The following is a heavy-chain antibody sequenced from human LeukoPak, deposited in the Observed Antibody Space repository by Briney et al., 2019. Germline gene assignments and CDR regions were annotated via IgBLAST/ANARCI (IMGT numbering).Heavy chain of an antibody. V-gene: IGHV3-23*01. CDR1: RFTFNSYA. CDR3: AKVSGGGLYYDGMDV. D-gene: IGHD1-14*01. J-gene: IGHJ6*02. Sequence: PGGSLRLSCAASRFTFNSYAMSWVRQAPGKGPEWVSVIGGSNGITFYVGSVKGRFTISRDNSKNTLYLQMNSLRAEDTAVYYCAKVSGGGLYYDGMDVWGQGTTVTVSS. CDR2: IGGSNGIT.